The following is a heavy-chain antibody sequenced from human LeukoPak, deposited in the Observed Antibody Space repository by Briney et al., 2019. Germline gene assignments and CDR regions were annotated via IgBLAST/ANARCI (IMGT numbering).Heavy chain of an antibody. CDR1: GFTFSSYG. CDR2: IHSGGTT. V-gene: IGHV3-66*01. CDR3: ARDSPDRGYTYALDY. Sequence: GGSLRLSCAASGFTFSSYGMHWVRQAPGKGLEWVSIIHSGGTTYYADAVKGRFTISRDDSKNTLYLQMNSLRAEDTAVYYCARDSPDRGYTYALDYWGQGTLVTVSS. D-gene: IGHD5-18*01. J-gene: IGHJ4*02.